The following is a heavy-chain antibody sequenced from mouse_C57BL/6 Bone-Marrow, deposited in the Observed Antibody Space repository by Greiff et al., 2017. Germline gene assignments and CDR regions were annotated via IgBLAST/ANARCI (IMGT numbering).Heavy chain of an antibody. Sequence: EVQGVESGGDLVKPGGSLKLSCAASGFTFSSYGMSWVRQTPDKRLEWVATISSGGSYTYYPDSVKGRFTISRDNAKNTLYLQMSSLKSEDTAMYYCARRGNYYGSSCYFDYWGQGTTLTVSS. CDR3: ARRGNYYGSSCYFDY. D-gene: IGHD1-1*01. CDR2: ISSGGSYT. J-gene: IGHJ2*01. V-gene: IGHV5-6*01. CDR1: GFTFSSYG.